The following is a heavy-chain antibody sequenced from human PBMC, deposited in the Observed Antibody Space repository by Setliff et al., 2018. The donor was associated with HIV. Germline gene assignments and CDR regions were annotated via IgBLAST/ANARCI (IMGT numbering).Heavy chain of an antibody. CDR3: ATYPAAGNSPFDY. CDR1: GASITSGSYY. V-gene: IGHV4-61*02. CDR2: IYSGGST. D-gene: IGHD6-13*01. Sequence: PSETLSLTCTVSGASITSGSYYWTWIRQPAGKRLEWIGRIYSGGSTNYNPSLKSRVTISLDTSKNQFALKLSSGTAADTAVYYCATYPAAGNSPFDYWGQGTLVTV. J-gene: IGHJ4*02.